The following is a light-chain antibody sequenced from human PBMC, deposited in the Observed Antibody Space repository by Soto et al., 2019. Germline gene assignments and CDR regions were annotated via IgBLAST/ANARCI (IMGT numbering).Light chain of an antibody. J-gene: IGKJ5*01. Sequence: DIQTTQSPSSLSQSVLPILTVTCRASQSVRNYLNWYQHKPGKAPKLPIYGASRLQSGVPSRFSGSGSGTDFTLTISSLQPEDFATYYCQQANSFPLNCGQGTRREIK. CDR3: QQANSFPLN. V-gene: IGKV1-12*01. CDR2: GAS. CDR1: QSVRNY.